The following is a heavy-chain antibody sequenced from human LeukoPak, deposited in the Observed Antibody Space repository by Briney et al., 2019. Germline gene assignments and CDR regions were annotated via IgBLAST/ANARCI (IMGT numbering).Heavy chain of an antibody. CDR3: ARVRGYDFWSAAGGMDV. CDR1: GFTFSSYW. J-gene: IGHJ6*04. CDR2: IKQDGSEK. Sequence: PGGSLRLSCVVSGFTFSSYWMTWVRQAPGKGLEWVANIKQDGSEKYYVDSVKGRFTISRDNAKNSLYLQMNSLRAEDTAVYYCARVRGYDFWSAAGGMDVWGKGTTVTVSS. D-gene: IGHD3-3*01. V-gene: IGHV3-7*01.